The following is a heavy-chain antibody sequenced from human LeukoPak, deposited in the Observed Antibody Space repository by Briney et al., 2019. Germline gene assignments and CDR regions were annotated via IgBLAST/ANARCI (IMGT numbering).Heavy chain of an antibody. J-gene: IGHJ4*02. CDR2: VSSNGGRT. CDR3: VKAVRPHILATTAFDY. D-gene: IGHD5-12*01. Sequence: GGSLRLSCSASGFTFTTYAIHWVRQAPGKGLEYVSAVSSNGGRTYYADSVKGRFTISRDNSKNTLYLQMSSLRVEDTAMYYCVKAVRPHILATTAFDYWGQGTLVTVSS. V-gene: IGHV3-64D*06. CDR1: GFTFTTYA.